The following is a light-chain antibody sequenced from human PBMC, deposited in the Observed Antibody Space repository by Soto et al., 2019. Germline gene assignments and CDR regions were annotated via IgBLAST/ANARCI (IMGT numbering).Light chain of an antibody. J-gene: IGKJ1*01. CDR1: QTISSW. CDR2: KAS. V-gene: IGKV1-5*03. Sequence: DIQMTQSPSTLSRYVGDRVTVTSRGSQTISSWLAWYQQKPGKAPKLLIYKASTLKSGVPSRFSGSGSGTEFTLTISSLQPDDFATYYCQHYNSYSEAFGQGTKVDIK. CDR3: QHYNSYSEA.